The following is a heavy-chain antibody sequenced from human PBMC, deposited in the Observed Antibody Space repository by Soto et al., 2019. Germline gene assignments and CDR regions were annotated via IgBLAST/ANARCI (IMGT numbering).Heavy chain of an antibody. CDR1: GFTFSSYA. Sequence: PGGSLRLSCAASGFTFSSYAMHWVRQAPGKGLEWVAVISYDGSNKYYADSVKGRFTISRDNSKNTLYLQMNSLRAEDTAVYYCAKSITMIVVVIDDAFDIWGQGTMVTVSS. D-gene: IGHD3-22*01. CDR3: AKSITMIVVVIDDAFDI. V-gene: IGHV3-30-3*01. CDR2: ISYDGSNK. J-gene: IGHJ3*02.